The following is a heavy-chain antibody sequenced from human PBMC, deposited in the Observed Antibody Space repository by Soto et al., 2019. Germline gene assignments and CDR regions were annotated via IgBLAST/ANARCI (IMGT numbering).Heavy chain of an antibody. CDR3: AKDLSGDGYYYFDY. V-gene: IGHV3-23*01. CDR1: GFTFSSYA. Sequence: EVQLLESGGGLVQPGGSLRLSCAASGFTFSSYAMNWVRQAPGKGLEWVSGISGSGASTYYADSVKGRFTIARDNSKNTVYLQMNSLRAEDTAVYYCAKDLSGDGYYYFDYWGRGTLVTVSS. CDR2: ISGSGAST. J-gene: IGHJ4*02. D-gene: IGHD3-22*01.